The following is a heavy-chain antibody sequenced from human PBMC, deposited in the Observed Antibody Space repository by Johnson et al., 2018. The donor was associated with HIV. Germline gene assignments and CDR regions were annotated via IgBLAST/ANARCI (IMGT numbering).Heavy chain of an antibody. J-gene: IGHJ3*02. Sequence: VQLLESGGGVVQPGRSLRLSCAASGFTFSIYAMYWVRQAPGKGLEWVAVISYDGSNKYYADSVKGRFTISRDNAKNTLYLQMNSLRAEDTAVYYCAIEVGATNAFDIWGQGTMVTVSS. CDR2: ISYDGSNK. CDR1: GFTFSIYA. V-gene: IGHV3-30-3*01. D-gene: IGHD1-26*01. CDR3: AIEVGATNAFDI.